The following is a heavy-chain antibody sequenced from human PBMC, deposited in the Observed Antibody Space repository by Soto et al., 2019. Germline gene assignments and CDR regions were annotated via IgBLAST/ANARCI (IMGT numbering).Heavy chain of an antibody. V-gene: IGHV3-9*01. J-gene: IGHJ3*02. Sequence: PGGSLRLSCAASGFTFDDYAMHWVRQPPWKGLEWVSGISWNSGSRGYADSVKGRFTISRDNAKKSLYLQLNSLRPGDTALYYCAKELISSSMGALDIWGQGTMVTVSS. CDR2: ISWNSGSR. CDR1: GFTFDDYA. CDR3: AKELISSSMGALDI. D-gene: IGHD3-10*01.